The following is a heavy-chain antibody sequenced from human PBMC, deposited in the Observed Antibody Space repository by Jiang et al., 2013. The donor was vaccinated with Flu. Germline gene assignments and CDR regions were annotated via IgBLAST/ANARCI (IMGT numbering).Heavy chain of an antibody. J-gene: IGHJ4*02. D-gene: IGHD3-22*01. V-gene: IGHV1-24*01. Sequence: SGAEVKKPGASVKVSCKVSGYTLTELSMHWVRQAPGKGLEWMGGFDPEDGETIYAQKFQGRVTMTEDTSTDTAYMELSSLRSEDTAVYYCATDPYYYDSSGYIYSRDYWGQGTLVTVSS. CDR3: ATDPYYYDSSGYIYSRDY. CDR2: FDPEDGET. CDR1: GYTLTELS.